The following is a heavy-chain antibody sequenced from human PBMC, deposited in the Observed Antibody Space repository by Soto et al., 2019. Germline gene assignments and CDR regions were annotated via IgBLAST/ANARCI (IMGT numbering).Heavy chain of an antibody. CDR1: GFTVSNDF. CDR2: IYSSGTT. J-gene: IGHJ6*02. V-gene: IGHV3-53*01. CDR3: ARGRYYGMDV. D-gene: IGHD2-15*01. Sequence: EVQLVESGGGLIQPGGSLRLSCAASGFTVSNDFLSWVRQAPGTGLEWVSGIYSSGTTYYADSVTGRFTISRDNSKNTLYLQMNSLRAEDTAVYYCARGRYYGMDVWGQGTTVTVSS.